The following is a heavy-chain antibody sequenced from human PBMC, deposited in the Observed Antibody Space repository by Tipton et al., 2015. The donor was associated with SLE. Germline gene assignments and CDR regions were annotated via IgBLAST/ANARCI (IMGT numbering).Heavy chain of an antibody. D-gene: IGHD6-13*01. CDR1: GGSISSGNYF. CDR3: ARAWTSTWYPYDAFDI. V-gene: IGHV4-61*02. J-gene: IGHJ3*02. CDR2: AMINGNS. Sequence: GLVKPSETLSLTCNVSGGSISSGNYFWTWLRQPAGKGLEWIGRAMINGNSNYNPSLKSRVTISVDPSKNQFSLKLSSVTAADTAAYYCARAWTSTWYPYDAFDIWGQGTMVTVSS.